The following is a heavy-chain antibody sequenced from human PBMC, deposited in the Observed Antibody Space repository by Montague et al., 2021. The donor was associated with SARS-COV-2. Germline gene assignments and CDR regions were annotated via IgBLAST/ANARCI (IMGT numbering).Heavy chain of an antibody. D-gene: IGHD3-3*01. J-gene: IGHJ3*02. Sequence: SETLSLTCAVYGGSFNNYNWSRIRQPPGKGPERTGEVDHSGSTNYNPSLKSRLSISVDTSKNQFSLKLNSVSAADTAVYYCARGQVTIFGILIMLPAAGALDSWGQGTKVTVSS. CDR3: ARGQVTIFGILIMLPAAGALDS. V-gene: IGHV4-34*01. CDR1: GGSFNNYN. CDR2: VDHSGST.